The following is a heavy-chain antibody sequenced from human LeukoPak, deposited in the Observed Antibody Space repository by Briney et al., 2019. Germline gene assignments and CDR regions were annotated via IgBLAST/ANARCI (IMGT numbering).Heavy chain of an antibody. CDR2: IFYSGST. V-gene: IGHV4-59*01. J-gene: IGHJ6*04. D-gene: IGHD3-9*01. Sequence: SETLSLTCTVSGGSISGYYWSWIRQPPGKGLEWLGYIFYSGSTNYNPSLKSRVTISVDTSRNQFSLELSSVTAADTAVYYCARVLRYFSNGMDVWGKGTTVTVSS. CDR1: GGSISGYY. CDR3: ARVLRYFSNGMDV.